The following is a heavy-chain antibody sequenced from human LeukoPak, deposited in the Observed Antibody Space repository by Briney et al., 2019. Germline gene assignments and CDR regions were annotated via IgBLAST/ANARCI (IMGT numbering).Heavy chain of an antibody. CDR3: ASAGIVGATALYYFDY. V-gene: IGHV1-69*04. CDR1: GGTFSSYA. D-gene: IGHD1-26*01. CDR2: IIPILGIA. Sequence: SVKVSCKASGGTFSSYAISWVRQAPGQGLEWMGRIIPILGIANYAQKCQGRVTITADKSTSTAYMELSSLRSEDTAVYYCASAGIVGATALYYFDYWGQGTLVTVSS. J-gene: IGHJ4*02.